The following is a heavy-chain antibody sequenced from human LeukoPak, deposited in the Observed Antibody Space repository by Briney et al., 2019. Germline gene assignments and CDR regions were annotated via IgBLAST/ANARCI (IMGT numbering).Heavy chain of an antibody. CDR3: AREVVYDALDI. V-gene: IGHV1-69*05. J-gene: IGHJ3*02. CDR2: IIPLFGTA. CDR1: GGTFSSYA. Sequence: SVKVSCKASGGTFSSYAISWVRQTPGQGLEWMGGIIPLFGTANYAQKFQGRVTITTDESTSTAYMERSSLRSEDTAVYYCAREVVYDALDIWGQGTMVTVSS. D-gene: IGHD3-22*01.